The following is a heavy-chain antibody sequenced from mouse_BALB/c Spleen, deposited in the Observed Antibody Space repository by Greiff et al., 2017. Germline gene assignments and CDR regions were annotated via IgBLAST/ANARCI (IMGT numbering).Heavy chain of an antibody. CDR1: GFTFNTYA. Sequence: EVMLVESGGGLVQPKGSLKLSCAASGFTFNTYAMNWVRQAPGKGLEWVARIRSKSNNYATYYADSVKDRFTISRDDSQSMLYLQMNNLKTEDTAMYYCVSRGLAMDYWGQGTSVTVSS. CDR3: VSRGLAMDY. D-gene: IGHD3-1*01. V-gene: IGHV10-1*02. CDR2: IRSKSNNYAT. J-gene: IGHJ4*01.